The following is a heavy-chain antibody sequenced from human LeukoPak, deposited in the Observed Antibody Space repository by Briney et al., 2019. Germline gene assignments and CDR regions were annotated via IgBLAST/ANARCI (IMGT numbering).Heavy chain of an antibody. CDR1: GYSFTTYW. CDR3: ARLSSGWCFNY. D-gene: IGHD6-19*01. V-gene: IGHV5-51*01. CDR2: VYPDDSDA. J-gene: IGHJ4*02. Sequence: GESLKISCKASGYSFTTYWIGWVRRMPGKGLEWMGIVYPDDSDARYSPSFQGQVTISVDKSINTAYLQWSSLKASDTAMYYCARLSSGWCFNYWGQGTLVTVSS.